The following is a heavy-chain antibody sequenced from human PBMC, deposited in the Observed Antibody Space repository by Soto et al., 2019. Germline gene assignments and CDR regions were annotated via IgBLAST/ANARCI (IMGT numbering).Heavy chain of an antibody. CDR2: VYPRDSDT. V-gene: IGHV5-51*01. CDR1: GYIFIDYW. J-gene: IGHJ5*02. D-gene: IGHD2-15*01. CDR3: ARPPLPGYSIQCNS. Sequence: GESLKISCKASGYIFIDYWIGWVRQMPGKGLEWMGIVYPRDSDTRYSPSFQCQVTISADRSTGTAFLQWRSLKASDTALYYCARPPLPGYSIQCNSWGQGTLVTVS.